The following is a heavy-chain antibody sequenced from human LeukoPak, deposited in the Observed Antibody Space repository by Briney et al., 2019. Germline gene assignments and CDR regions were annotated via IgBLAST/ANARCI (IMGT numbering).Heavy chain of an antibody. CDR3: ARDRAPYCSSTSCYQGHDY. Sequence: SETLSLTCAVYGGSFSGYYWSWIRQPLGKGLEWIGEINHSGSTNYNPSLKSRVTISVDTSKNQFSLKLSSVTAADTAVYYCARDRAPYCSSTSCYQGHDYWGQGTLVTVSS. CDR1: GGSFSGYY. D-gene: IGHD2-2*01. CDR2: INHSGST. J-gene: IGHJ4*02. V-gene: IGHV4-34*01.